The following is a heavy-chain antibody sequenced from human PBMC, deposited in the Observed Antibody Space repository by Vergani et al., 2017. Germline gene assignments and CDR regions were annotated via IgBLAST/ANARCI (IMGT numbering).Heavy chain of an antibody. J-gene: IGHJ6*02. CDR2: IYYSGST. Sequence: QLQLQESGPGLVKPSETLSLTCNVSGGSISSSNYYWGWIRQPPGKVLQWLGSIYYSGSTYYNPSLKSRVTISVDTSKNQFSLKLSSVTAADTALYYCARGTSIAALGGYYYYYYGMDVWGQGTTVTVSS. CDR3: ARGTSIAALGGYYYYYYGMDV. D-gene: IGHD6-6*01. CDR1: GGSISSSNYY. V-gene: IGHV4-39*07.